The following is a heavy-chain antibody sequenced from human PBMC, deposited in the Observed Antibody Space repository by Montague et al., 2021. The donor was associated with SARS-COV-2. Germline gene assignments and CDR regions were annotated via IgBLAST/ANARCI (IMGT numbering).Heavy chain of an antibody. V-gene: IGHV4-34*01. J-gene: IGHJ4*02. CDR3: ARGRQHINMVVVVVAGGEYYFDF. Sequence: SETLSLTCAVYDGSFSDYSWTWIRQPPGKGLEWIGEINHRGSTNQNPSLKSRVTISVDTSKNQFSLKMTSVTAADTAVYYCARGRQHINMVVVVVAGGEYYFDFWGQGTLVAVPS. CDR2: INHRGST. D-gene: IGHD3-22*01. CDR1: DGSFSDYS.